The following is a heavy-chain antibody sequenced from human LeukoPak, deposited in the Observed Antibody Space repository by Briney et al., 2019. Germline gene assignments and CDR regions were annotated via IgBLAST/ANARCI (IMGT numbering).Heavy chain of an antibody. V-gene: IGHV1-2*02. Sequence: ASVKVSCKASGYTFTGCYMHWVRQAPGQGLEWMGWINPNSGGTNYAQKFQGRVTMTRDTSISTAYMELSRLRSDDTAVYYCARDENRYYDILTGYQDYWGQGTLVTVSS. J-gene: IGHJ4*02. CDR3: ARDENRYYDILTGYQDY. D-gene: IGHD3-9*01. CDR1: GYTFTGCY. CDR2: INPNSGGT.